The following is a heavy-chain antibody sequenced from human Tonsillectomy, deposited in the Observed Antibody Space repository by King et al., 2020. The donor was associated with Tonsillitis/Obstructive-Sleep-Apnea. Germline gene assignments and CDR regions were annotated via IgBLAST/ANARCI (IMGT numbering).Heavy chain of an antibody. V-gene: IGHV4-34*01. CDR1: GGSFSGYY. J-gene: IGHJ6*03. CDR2: INHSGST. D-gene: IGHD2-2*01. CDR3: ARGKTVYCSSTSCYVGARPYYYMDV. Sequence: VQLQQWGAGLLKPSETLSLTCAVSGGSFSGYYWSWIRQPPGKGLEWIGEINHSGSTNYNPSLKSRVTISVDTSKNQFSLKLSSVTAADTAVYYCARGKTVYCSSTSCYVGARPYYYMDVWGKGTTVTVSS.